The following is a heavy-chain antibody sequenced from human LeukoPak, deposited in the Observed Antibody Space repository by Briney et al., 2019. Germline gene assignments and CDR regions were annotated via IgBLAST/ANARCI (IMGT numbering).Heavy chain of an antibody. J-gene: IGHJ4*02. D-gene: IGHD3-22*01. CDR1: GFTFSSYR. CDR2: IKQDGSET. V-gene: IGHV3-7*01. CDR3: ARGDVYYYDSSGYAPFDY. Sequence: QPGGSLRLSCAASGFTFSSYRMNWVRQAPGKGLEWVANIKQDGSETYYVDSVKGRFTISRDNAQNSLYLHMNSLRAEDTAVYYCARGDVYYYDSSGYAPFDYWGQGTLVTVSS.